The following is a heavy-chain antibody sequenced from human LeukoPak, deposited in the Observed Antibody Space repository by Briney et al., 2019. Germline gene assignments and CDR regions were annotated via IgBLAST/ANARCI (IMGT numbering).Heavy chain of an antibody. J-gene: IGHJ6*03. CDR3: ARRYYDFWSGGYYYYMDV. D-gene: IGHD3-3*01. V-gene: IGHV4-34*01. Sequence: SETLSLTCAVYGGSFSGYYWSWIRQPPGKGLEWIGEINHSGSTNYNPSLKSRVTISADTSKNQFSLKLSSVTAADTAVYYCARRYYDFWSGGYYYYMDVWGKGTTVTVSS. CDR2: INHSGST. CDR1: GGSFSGYY.